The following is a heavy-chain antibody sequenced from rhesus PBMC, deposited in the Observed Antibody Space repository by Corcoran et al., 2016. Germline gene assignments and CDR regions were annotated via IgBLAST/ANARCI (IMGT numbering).Heavy chain of an antibody. J-gene: IGHJ6*01. CDR2: IYGSGSAT. CDR3: ARSYWGDYYYALDS. Sequence: QLQLQESGPGLVKPSETLSVTCAVSGGSISTSYWSWIRQAPGKGLEWIGYIYGSGSATNSNPSLKSQVTLSVDTSKNQVSLKLSSVTAADTAVYYCARSYWGDYYYALDSWGQGVVVTVSS. V-gene: IGHV4-169*01. D-gene: IGHD3-34*01. CDR1: GGSISTSY.